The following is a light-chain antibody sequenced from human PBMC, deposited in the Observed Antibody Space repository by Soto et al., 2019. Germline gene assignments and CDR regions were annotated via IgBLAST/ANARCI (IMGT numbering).Light chain of an antibody. Sequence: EIALTQSPGTLSLSPGERATLSCRATQSDSSSYLAWYQQKPGQTPRLLIYGASSRATGIPDRFSGSGPGTDFTLTISRLEPEDFAVYYCQQYGSSPLFTFGPGTKVDIK. CDR3: QQYGSSPLFT. CDR1: QSDSSSY. CDR2: GAS. J-gene: IGKJ3*01. V-gene: IGKV3-20*01.